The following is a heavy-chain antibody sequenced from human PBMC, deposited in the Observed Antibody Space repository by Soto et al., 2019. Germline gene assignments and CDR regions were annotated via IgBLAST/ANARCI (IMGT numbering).Heavy chain of an antibody. Sequence: SETPSLTFTVSGGSIGSSSYYWGGIRQPPGKGLEWIGSIYYSGSTYYNPSLKSRVTISVDTSKNQFSLKLSSVTAADTAVYYCARLSIAVAGYYYDGMDVGGQGTTVT. J-gene: IGHJ6*01. V-gene: IGHV4-39*01. CDR3: ARLSIAVAGYYYDGMDV. CDR1: GGSIGSSSYY. CDR2: IYYSGST. D-gene: IGHD6-19*01.